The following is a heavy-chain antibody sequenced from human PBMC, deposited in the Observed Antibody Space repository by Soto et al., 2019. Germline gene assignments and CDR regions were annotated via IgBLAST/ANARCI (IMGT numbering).Heavy chain of an antibody. J-gene: IGHJ4*02. CDR2: MNPNSGNT. CDR3: ASLYDSSGYYDY. D-gene: IGHD3-22*01. Sequence: QVQLVQSGAEVKKPGASVKVSCKASGYTFTSYDINWVRQATGQGLEWMGWMNPNSGNTGYAQKFQGRVTMTRNTSISTAYMALSSLRSEDTAVYYCASLYDSSGYYDYWGQGTLVTVSS. CDR1: GYTFTSYD. V-gene: IGHV1-8*01.